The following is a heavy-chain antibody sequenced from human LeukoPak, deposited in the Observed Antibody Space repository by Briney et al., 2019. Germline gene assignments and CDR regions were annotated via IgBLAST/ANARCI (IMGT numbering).Heavy chain of an antibody. CDR1: GWSFSGYY. CDR3: AIYGGHSVFDY. CDR2: INHSGNT. D-gene: IGHD4-23*01. Sequence: SETLSLTCAVYGWSFSGYYWRWIRQPPGKGLEWIGEINHSGNTNDSPSLNSRVTISMDTSTNQFSLMLTSVTAADKAAYYCAIYGGHSVFDYWGQGTLVSVSS. J-gene: IGHJ4*02. V-gene: IGHV4-34*01.